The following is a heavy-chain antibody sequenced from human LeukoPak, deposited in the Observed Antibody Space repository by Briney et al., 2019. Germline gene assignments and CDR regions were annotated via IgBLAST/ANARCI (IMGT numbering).Heavy chain of an antibody. Sequence: ASVKVSCKASGYTFTSYYMHWVRQAPGQGLEWMGIINPSGGSTSYAQKFQGRVTMTRDTSTSTVYMELSSLRSEDTAVYYCARETRYYDSSGYYDAFDIWGQGTMVTVSS. CDR2: INPSGGST. CDR1: GYTFTSYY. V-gene: IGHV1-46*01. D-gene: IGHD3-22*01. J-gene: IGHJ3*02. CDR3: ARETRYYDSSGYYDAFDI.